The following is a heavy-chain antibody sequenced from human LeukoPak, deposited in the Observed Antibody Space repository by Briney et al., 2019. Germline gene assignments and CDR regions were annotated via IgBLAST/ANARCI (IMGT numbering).Heavy chain of an antibody. CDR1: GGTFSSYA. D-gene: IGHD2-2*01. J-gene: IGHJ6*03. CDR2: IIPIFGTA. V-gene: IGHV1-69*05. CDR3: AINIVVVPAAMDYYYYMDV. Sequence: SVKVSCKASGGTFSSYAISWVRQAPGQGLEWMGGIIPIFGTANYAQKFQGRVTITTDESTSTAYMELSSLRSEDTAVYYCAINIVVVPAAMDYYYYMDVWGKGTTVTVSS.